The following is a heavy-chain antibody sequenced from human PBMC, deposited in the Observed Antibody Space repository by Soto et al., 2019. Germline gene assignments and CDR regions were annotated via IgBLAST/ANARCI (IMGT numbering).Heavy chain of an antibody. CDR3: ARDQFRVTTYPYYHYGMDV. V-gene: IGHV3-53*01. CDR2: IYSDETT. CDR1: GFSVSNNY. D-gene: IGHD4-17*01. J-gene: IGHJ6*02. Sequence: EVQLVASGGGLMQPGGSLRLSCAVSGFSVSNNYMSWVRRAPGKGLEWVSVIYSDETTYYADSVAGRFTVSRGKTNNTIFLQMNSLRAEDTAIYYCARDQFRVTTYPYYHYGMDVWGQGTTVTVSS.